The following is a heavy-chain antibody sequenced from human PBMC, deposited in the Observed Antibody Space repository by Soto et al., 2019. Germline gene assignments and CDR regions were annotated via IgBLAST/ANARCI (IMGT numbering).Heavy chain of an antibody. CDR3: VRALELRDRYSSAWIIDS. V-gene: IGHV4-31*03. CDR1: GGSIMSPGYY. CDR2: IQNSGIT. D-gene: IGHD4-4*01. J-gene: IGHJ4*02. Sequence: QVYLQESGPGLVKPSQTLSLTCSVSGGSIMSPGYYWTWIRQHPGMGLEWIGHIQNSGITRCNPDLKRRVSISLAASRNYFSLTMTSVTTAVTALFYCVRALELRDRYSSAWIIDSLGQGTLVSVSS.